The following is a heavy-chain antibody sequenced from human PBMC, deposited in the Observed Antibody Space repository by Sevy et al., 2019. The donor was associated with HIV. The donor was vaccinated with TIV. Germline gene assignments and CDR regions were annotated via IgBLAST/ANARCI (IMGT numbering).Heavy chain of an antibody. Sequence: SETLSLTCTVSSGSISSNTYYWGWIRQPPGKGLEWIWTIYYTGSAYYSPSLKSRVSISVDTSKNQFSLKLISVTAADTAVYYCTRLVYGDYVNYFDPWGQGTLVTVSS. J-gene: IGHJ5*02. D-gene: IGHD4-17*01. CDR1: SGSISSNTYY. CDR2: IYYTGSA. CDR3: TRLVYGDYVNYFDP. V-gene: IGHV4-39*01.